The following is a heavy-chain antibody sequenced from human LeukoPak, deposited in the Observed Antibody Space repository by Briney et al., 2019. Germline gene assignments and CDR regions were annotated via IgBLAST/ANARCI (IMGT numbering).Heavy chain of an antibody. CDR3: ATYTHWVAGDV. CDR1: GLTFSDSW. CDR2: MNQDGSAK. V-gene: IGHV3-7*01. J-gene: IGHJ6*02. Sequence: GGSLRLSCAASGLTFSDSWMSWVRQAPGKGLEWVANMNQDGSAKGYVDSVKGRFTISRDNARNSLYLQMSSLRPEDTAVYYCATYTHWVAGDVWGQGTTVTVSS. D-gene: IGHD3-16*01.